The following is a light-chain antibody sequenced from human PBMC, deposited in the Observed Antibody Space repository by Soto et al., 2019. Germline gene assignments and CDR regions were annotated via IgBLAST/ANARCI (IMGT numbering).Light chain of an antibody. CDR3: CSYAGSSTGWV. J-gene: IGLJ3*02. V-gene: IGLV2-23*01. CDR2: EGS. Sequence: QSALTQPASVSGSPGQSITISCTGTSSDVGSYNLVSWYQQHPGKAPKLMIYEGSKRPSGVSNRFFGSKSGNTASLTISGLQAEDEADYYCCSYAGSSTGWVFGGGTQLTVL. CDR1: SSDVGSYNL.